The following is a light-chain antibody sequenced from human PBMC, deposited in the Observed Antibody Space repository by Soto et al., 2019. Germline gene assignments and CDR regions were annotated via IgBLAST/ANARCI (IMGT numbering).Light chain of an antibody. Sequence: QSALTQPASVSGSPGQSITISCTGTSSDVGGYDYVSWYQQHPGKAPKLMIYVVSKRPSGVSNRFSGSKSGNTASLTISGLQAEVEADYYCNSYTSSSTYVFGTGTKLTVL. J-gene: IGLJ1*01. CDR3: NSYTSSSTYV. V-gene: IGLV2-14*01. CDR1: SSDVGGYDY. CDR2: VVS.